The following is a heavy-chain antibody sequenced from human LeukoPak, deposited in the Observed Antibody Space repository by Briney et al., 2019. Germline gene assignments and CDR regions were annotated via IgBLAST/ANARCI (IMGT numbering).Heavy chain of an antibody. CDR3: AKDRDDGFDI. V-gene: IGHV3-30*18. J-gene: IGHJ3*02. CDR2: ISYDGSNK. Sequence: GGSLRLSCAASGFTFSSYGMHWVRQAPGKGLEWVAVISYDGSNKYYADSVKGRFTISRDNSKNTLYLQMNSLRTEDTAVYYCAKDRDDGFDIWGQGTMVSVSS. CDR1: GFTFSSYG.